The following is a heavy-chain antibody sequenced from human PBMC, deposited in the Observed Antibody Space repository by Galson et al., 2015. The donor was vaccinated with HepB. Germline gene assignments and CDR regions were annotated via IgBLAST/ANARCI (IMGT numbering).Heavy chain of an antibody. J-gene: IGHJ4*02. CDR2: IYPGDSDT. CDR3: ARLYGSYYDKFDY. Sequence: QSGAEVKKPGESLKISCKGSGYTFTTYWIGWVRQMPGKGLEWMGIIYPGDSDTRHSPSFQGQVTISADKSTSTVYLQWSSLKASDTAVYYCARLYGSYYDKFDYWGQGTLVTVSS. CDR1: GYTFTTYW. V-gene: IGHV5-51*01. D-gene: IGHD1-26*01.